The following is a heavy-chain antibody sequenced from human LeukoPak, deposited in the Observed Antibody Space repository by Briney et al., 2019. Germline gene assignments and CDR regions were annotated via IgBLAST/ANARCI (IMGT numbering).Heavy chain of an antibody. V-gene: IGHV4-39*02. CDR1: RGSISSSSNY. CDR3: VRYTVGPMYDY. Sequence: SETLSLTCTVSRGSISSSSNYWGWIRQPPGKGLEWLAGIFYNRGTDYSPSLRSRLTISLDTSKKHFSLKVTSVTPTDTPIYYCVRYTVGPMYDYWGQGNLVTVSS. CDR2: IFYNRGT. D-gene: IGHD3/OR15-3a*01. J-gene: IGHJ4*02.